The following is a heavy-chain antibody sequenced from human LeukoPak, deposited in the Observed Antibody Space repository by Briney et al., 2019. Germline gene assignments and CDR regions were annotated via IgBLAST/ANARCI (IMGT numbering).Heavy chain of an antibody. J-gene: IGHJ4*02. CDR1: GYAFINYA. Sequence: GASVKVSCKASGYAFINYAMSWVRQAPGQGLEWMGWINTNTGNPTYAQGFTGRFVFSLDTSVSTAYLQISSLKAEDTAVYYCARDGTVADWNQADYWGQGTLVTVSS. D-gene: IGHD1-1*01. CDR3: ARDGTVADWNQADY. CDR2: INTNTGNP. V-gene: IGHV7-4-1*02.